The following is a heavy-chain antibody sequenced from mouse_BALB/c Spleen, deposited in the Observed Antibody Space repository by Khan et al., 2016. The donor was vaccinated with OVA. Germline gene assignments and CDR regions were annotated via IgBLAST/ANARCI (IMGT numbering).Heavy chain of an antibody. V-gene: IGHV5-6*01. CDR1: GFTFSAYG. Sequence: EVQLLVTGGDLVRPGGSLKLSCAASGFTFSAYGMSWVRPSTDKRLEWVATINSDGYYTYSPNSLKGRFIISRDNAKNTLYLQMRSLKSEDTAMYYCASHLSGSFAYWGQGTLVTVSA. CDR2: INSDGYYT. D-gene: IGHD1-3*01. J-gene: IGHJ3*01. CDR3: ASHLSGSFAY.